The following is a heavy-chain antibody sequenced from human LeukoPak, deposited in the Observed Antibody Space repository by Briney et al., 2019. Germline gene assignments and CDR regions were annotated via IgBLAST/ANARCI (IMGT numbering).Heavy chain of an antibody. CDR2: IKLDGSEK. CDR1: GFTFGKYW. J-gene: IGHJ4*02. D-gene: IGHD3-3*01. Sequence: GRSLRLSCAASGFTFGKYWMSWVRQAPGKGLEWVANIKLDGSEKNYADSVKGRFTISRDNTKNSLYLQMNSLRAEDTAVFYCARDQYDTWSRRGNFDSWGQGTLVIVSS. CDR3: ARDQYDTWSRRGNFDS. V-gene: IGHV3-7*03.